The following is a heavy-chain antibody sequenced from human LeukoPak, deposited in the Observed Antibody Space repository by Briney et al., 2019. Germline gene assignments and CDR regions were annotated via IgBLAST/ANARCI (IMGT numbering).Heavy chain of an antibody. CDR3: ARDLREADFWSGYYATYYYYGMDV. CDR2: INAGNGNT. D-gene: IGHD3-3*01. V-gene: IGHV1-3*01. Sequence: GASVKVSCKASGYTFTSYAMHWVRQAPGQRLEWMGWINAGNGNTKCSQKFQGRVTITRDTSASTAYMGLSSLRSEDTAVYYCARDLREADFWSGYYATYYYYGMDVWGQGTTVTVSS. CDR1: GYTFTSYA. J-gene: IGHJ6*02.